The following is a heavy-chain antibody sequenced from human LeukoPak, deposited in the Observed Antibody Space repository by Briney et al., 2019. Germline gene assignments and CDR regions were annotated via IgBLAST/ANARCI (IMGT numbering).Heavy chain of an antibody. Sequence: GGSLRLSCAASGFTFISYGMHWVRQAPGKGLEWVAFLRYDGSNKYYADSVKGRFTISRDNAKNSLYLQMNSLRAEDTAVYYCARDVSGWYYFDYWGQGTLVTVSS. CDR3: ARDVSGWYYFDY. CDR2: LRYDGSNK. D-gene: IGHD6-19*01. J-gene: IGHJ4*02. CDR1: GFTFISYG. V-gene: IGHV3-30*02.